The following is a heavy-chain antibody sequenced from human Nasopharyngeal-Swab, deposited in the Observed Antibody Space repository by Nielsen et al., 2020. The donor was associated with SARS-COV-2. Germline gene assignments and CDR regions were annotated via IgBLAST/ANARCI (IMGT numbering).Heavy chain of an antibody. J-gene: IGHJ4*02. CDR1: GGSISSSSYY. D-gene: IGHD3-9*01. CDR3: ARGSVFLLRYFDWSPLRPFDY. Sequence: SETLSLTCTVSGGSISSSSYYWGWIRQPPGKGLEWIGSIYYSGSTYYNPSLKSRVTISVDTSKNQFSLKLSSMTAADTAVYYCARGSVFLLRYFDWSPLRPFDYWGQGTLVTVSS. CDR2: IYYSGST. V-gene: IGHV4-39*01.